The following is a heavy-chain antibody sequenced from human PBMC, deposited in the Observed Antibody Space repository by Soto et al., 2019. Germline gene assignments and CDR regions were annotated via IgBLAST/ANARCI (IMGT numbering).Heavy chain of an antibody. V-gene: IGHV3-9*01. Sequence: GGSLRLSCAASGFTFDDYAMHWVRQAPGKGLEWVSGISWNSGSIGYADSVKGRFTISRDNAKNSLYLQMNSLRAEDTALYYCAKQSDSSSFADYWGQGTLVTVSS. J-gene: IGHJ4*02. D-gene: IGHD6-6*01. CDR1: GFTFDDYA. CDR2: ISWNSGSI. CDR3: AKQSDSSSFADY.